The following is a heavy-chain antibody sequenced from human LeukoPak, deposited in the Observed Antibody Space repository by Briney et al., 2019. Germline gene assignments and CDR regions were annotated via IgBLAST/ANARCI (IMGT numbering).Heavy chain of an antibody. Sequence: PGGSLRLSCAASGFTFSSYWMSWVRQAPGKGLEWVANIKQDGSEKYYVDSVKGRFTISRDNAKNSLYLQMISLRAEDTAVYYCARSNEGYCSSTSCYTGGKGYYHMDVWGKGTTVTVSS. CDR3: ARSNEGYCSSTSCYTGGKGYYHMDV. CDR1: GFTFSSYW. J-gene: IGHJ6*03. CDR2: IKQDGSEK. V-gene: IGHV3-7*01. D-gene: IGHD2-2*02.